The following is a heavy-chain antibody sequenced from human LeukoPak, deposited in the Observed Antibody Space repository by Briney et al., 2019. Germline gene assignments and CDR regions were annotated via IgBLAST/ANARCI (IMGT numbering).Heavy chain of an antibody. V-gene: IGHV1-69*13. CDR2: IIPIFDTA. CDR1: GGTFSSYS. J-gene: IGHJ4*02. CDR3: AREPRRLGPGYFDY. Sequence: SVKVSCKASGGTFSSYSISWVRQAPGQGLEWMGGIIPIFDTADYAQKFQGRVTITADESTSTAYMELSSLRSEDTAVYYCAREPRRLGPGYFDYWGQGTLVTVSS. D-gene: IGHD1-14*01.